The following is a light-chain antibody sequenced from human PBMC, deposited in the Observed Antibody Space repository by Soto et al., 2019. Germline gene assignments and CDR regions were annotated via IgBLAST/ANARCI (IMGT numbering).Light chain of an antibody. J-gene: IGKJ1*01. CDR2: GAS. CDR1: QSVSGN. CDR3: QQYNNGPQT. V-gene: IGKV3-15*01. Sequence: EIVMTQSPATLSVSPGERATLSCRASQSVSGNLAWYQQKPGQAPRLLIFGASTRATGIPARFGGSGSGTEFTLTISSLQSEDFAVYYCQQYNNGPQTFGQGTKVEIK.